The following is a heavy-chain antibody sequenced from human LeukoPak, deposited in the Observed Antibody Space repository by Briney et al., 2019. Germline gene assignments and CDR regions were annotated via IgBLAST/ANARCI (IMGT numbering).Heavy chain of an antibody. CDR2: IRSRASNYAT. Sequence: PGGSLRLSCAASGFTFSSYGMHWVRQASGKGLEWVGRIRSRASNYATAYAASVTGRFTISRDDSKNTAYLQMNSLKTEDTAVYYCTRMYCGDGGCYSDYWGQGTLVTVSS. CDR1: GFTFSSYG. D-gene: IGHD2-15*01. V-gene: IGHV3-73*01. J-gene: IGHJ4*02. CDR3: TRMYCGDGGCYSDY.